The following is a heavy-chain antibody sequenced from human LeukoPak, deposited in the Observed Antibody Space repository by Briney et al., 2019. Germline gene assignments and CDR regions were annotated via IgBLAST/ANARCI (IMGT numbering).Heavy chain of an antibody. V-gene: IGHV3-9*03. CDR1: GFPFDDKA. D-gene: IGHD1-26*01. Sequence: NPGGSLRLSCAASGFPFDDKAMHRVRQAPGKGLEWVAGISRISDSTGYADSVKGRFTNSRDNAKNSLYLQMNSLRAEDMALYYCVKDIGSGSYRYGGYFDYWGQGTLVTVSS. J-gene: IGHJ4*02. CDR2: ISRISDST. CDR3: VKDIGSGSYRYGGYFDY.